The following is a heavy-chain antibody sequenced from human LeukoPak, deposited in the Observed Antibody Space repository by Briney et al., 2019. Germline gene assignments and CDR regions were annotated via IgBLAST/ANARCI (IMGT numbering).Heavy chain of an antibody. J-gene: IGHJ4*02. D-gene: IGHD5-12*01. V-gene: IGHV3-48*03. CDR3: AKEGGYDLYSYEFDY. CDR2: IGTSDSTV. Sequence: GGSLRLSCAAFGFTFSSYEMNWVRQAPAKGLEWISYIGTSDSTVYYADSVKGRFTISRDNAKNSLYLQMNSLRAEDTALYYCAKEGGYDLYSYEFDYWGQGTLVTVSS. CDR1: GFTFSSYE.